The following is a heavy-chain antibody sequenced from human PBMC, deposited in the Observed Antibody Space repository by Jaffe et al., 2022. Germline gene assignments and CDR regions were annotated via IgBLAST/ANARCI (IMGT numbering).Heavy chain of an antibody. J-gene: IGHJ5*02. D-gene: IGHD3-10*01. Sequence: QVQLQESGPGLVKPSQTLSLTCTVSGGSISSGSYYWSWIRQPAGKGLEWIGRIYTSGSTNYNPSLKSRVTISVDTSKNQFSLKLSSVTAADTAVYYCARDQDGSGSYWFDPWGQGTLVTVSS. CDR1: GGSISSGSYY. CDR3: ARDQDGSGSYWFDP. V-gene: IGHV4-61*02. CDR2: IYTSGST.